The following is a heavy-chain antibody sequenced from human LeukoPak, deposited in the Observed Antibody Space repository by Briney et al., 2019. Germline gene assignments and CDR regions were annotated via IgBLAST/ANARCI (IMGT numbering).Heavy chain of an antibody. J-gene: IGHJ4*02. V-gene: IGHV3-21*04. CDR1: GFTFSTYS. CDR2: ISSGSGYI. D-gene: IGHD5-18*01. CDR3: ARARYSYYFDY. Sequence: PGGSLRLSCAASGFTFSTYSMNWVRQAPGKGLEWVSSISSGSGYIYYADSVKGRFTISRDNAKNSLYLQMNSLRAEDTAVYYCARARYSYYFDYWGQGTLVTVSS.